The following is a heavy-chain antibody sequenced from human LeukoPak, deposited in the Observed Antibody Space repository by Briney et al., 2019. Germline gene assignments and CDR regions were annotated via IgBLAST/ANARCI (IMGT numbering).Heavy chain of an antibody. D-gene: IGHD5-12*01. CDR1: GFTFSSYA. Sequence: GGSLRLSCAASGFTFSSYAMSWVRQAPGKGLEWVSSISSSSSYIYYADSVKGRFTISRDNAKNSLYLQMNSLRAEDTAVYYCARVGGYSGYDFDYWGQGTLVTVSS. CDR2: ISSSSSYI. J-gene: IGHJ4*02. V-gene: IGHV3-21*01. CDR3: ARVGGYSGYDFDY.